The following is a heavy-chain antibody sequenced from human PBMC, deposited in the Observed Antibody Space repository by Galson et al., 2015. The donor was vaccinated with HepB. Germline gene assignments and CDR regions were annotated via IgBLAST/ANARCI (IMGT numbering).Heavy chain of an antibody. V-gene: IGHV1-8*01. CDR2: MNPNSGNT. D-gene: IGHD3-10*01. Sequence: SVKVSCKASGYTFTSYDINWVRQATGQGLEWMGWMNPNSGNTGYAQKFQGRVTMTRNTSISTAYMELSSLRSEDTAVYYCARGISRERLGLITMVQGVITHPFYYYYYMDVWGKGTTVTVSS. CDR3: ARGISRERLGLITMVQGVITHPFYYYYYMDV. CDR1: GYTFTSYD. J-gene: IGHJ6*03.